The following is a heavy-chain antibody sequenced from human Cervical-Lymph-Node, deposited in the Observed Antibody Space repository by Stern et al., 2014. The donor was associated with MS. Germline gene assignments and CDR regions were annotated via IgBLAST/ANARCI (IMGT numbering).Heavy chain of an antibody. CDR1: GYTFTGYY. D-gene: IGHD2-15*01. Sequence: QMQLVQSGAEVTKPGASVKVSCKASGYTFTGYYMHWVRQAPGQGLEWKGWITPNSGGTNYAQKFQGWVTMTRDTSISTAYMELSRLRSDDTAVYYCARDLRLPRPLSYGMDVWGQGTTVTVSS. CDR3: ARDLRLPRPLSYGMDV. V-gene: IGHV1-2*04. CDR2: ITPNSGGT. J-gene: IGHJ6*02.